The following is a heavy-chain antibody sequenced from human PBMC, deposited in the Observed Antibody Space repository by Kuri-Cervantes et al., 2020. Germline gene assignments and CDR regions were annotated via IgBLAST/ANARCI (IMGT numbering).Heavy chain of an antibody. CDR3: ARGGNRYANY. D-gene: IGHD5-18*01. V-gene: IGHV3-48*01. Sequence: GESLKISCTASGFPFSISGMNWVRQAPGKGLEWVSYISGSSSTIYYADSVKGRFTISRDNAKNTVYLQMNSLRAEDTALYYCARGGNRYANYWGQGTLVTVSS. J-gene: IGHJ4*02. CDR2: ISGSSSTI. CDR1: GFPFSISG.